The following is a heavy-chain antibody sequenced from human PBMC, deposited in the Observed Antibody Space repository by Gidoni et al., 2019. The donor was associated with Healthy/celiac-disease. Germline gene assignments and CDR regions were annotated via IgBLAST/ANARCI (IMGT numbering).Heavy chain of an antibody. J-gene: IGHJ4*02. CDR3: ARDRGGGYCSGGSCFSSAYYFDY. CDR1: GFTFSSYS. Sequence: EVQLVESGGGLVKPGGSLRLSCAASGFTFSSYSMNWVRPAPGKGLEWVSSISSSSSYIYYADSVKGRFTISRDNAKNSLYLQMNSLRAEDTAVYYCARDRGGGYCSGGSCFSSAYYFDYWGQGTLVTVSS. D-gene: IGHD2-15*01. V-gene: IGHV3-21*01. CDR2: ISSSSSYI.